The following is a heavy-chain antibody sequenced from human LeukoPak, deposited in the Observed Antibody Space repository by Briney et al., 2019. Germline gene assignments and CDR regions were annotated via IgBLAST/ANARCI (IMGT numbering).Heavy chain of an antibody. CDR3: ARGLPPRRNYDSSGYYSYYFDY. V-gene: IGHV1-18*01. Sequence: PEASVKVSCKASGCTFTSYGISWVRQAPGQGLEWMGWISGYNGHTKYAQKFQGRVTMTTDTSTSTAYMELRSLTSDDTAVFYCARGLPPRRNYDSSGYYSYYFDYWGQGTLVTVSS. CDR2: ISGYNGHT. CDR1: GCTFTSYG. J-gene: IGHJ4*02. D-gene: IGHD3-22*01.